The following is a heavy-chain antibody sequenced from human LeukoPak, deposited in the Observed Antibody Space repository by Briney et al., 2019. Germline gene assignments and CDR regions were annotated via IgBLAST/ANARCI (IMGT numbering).Heavy chain of an antibody. CDR1: GYRFTSYW. D-gene: IGHD3-9*01. Sequence: GESLKISWNCSGYRFTSYWIGWVRQMPGKGLEWMGIIYPGDSETRYRPSFQGQATISADKSISTAYLQWSSLKGSDTAMYYCARRYYDILTGRGAFDYWGQGTLVTVSS. CDR3: ARRYYDILTGRGAFDY. J-gene: IGHJ4*02. CDR2: IYPGDSET. V-gene: IGHV5-51*01.